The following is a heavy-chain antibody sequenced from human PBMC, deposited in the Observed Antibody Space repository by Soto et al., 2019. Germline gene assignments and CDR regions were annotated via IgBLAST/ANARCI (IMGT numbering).Heavy chain of an antibody. CDR3: GRSWYCYYGIDV. Sequence: QVQLVQSGAEVKKPGSSVKFSCKASGGTFSSYAISWVRQAPGQGLEWMGGIIPIFGTANYAQKFQGRVTTTADESTSTAYMELSSLSTEETAVYYCGRSWYCYYGIDVWGQGTMVTVSS. CDR1: GGTFSSYA. V-gene: IGHV1-69*01. CDR2: IIPIFGTA. D-gene: IGHD6-13*01. J-gene: IGHJ6*01.